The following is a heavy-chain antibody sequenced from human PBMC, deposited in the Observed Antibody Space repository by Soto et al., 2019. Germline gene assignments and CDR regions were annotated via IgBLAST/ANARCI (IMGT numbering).Heavy chain of an antibody. CDR2: IWYDGSNK. CDR1: GFTFSSYG. Sequence: GGSLRLSCAASGFTFSSYGMHWVRQAPGKGLEWVAVIWYDGSNKYYADSVKGRFTISRDNSKNTLYLQMNSLRAEDTAVYYCARDEITMVRGVYYYYGMDVWGQGTTVTVSS. CDR3: ARDEITMVRGVYYYYGMDV. J-gene: IGHJ6*02. D-gene: IGHD3-10*01. V-gene: IGHV3-33*01.